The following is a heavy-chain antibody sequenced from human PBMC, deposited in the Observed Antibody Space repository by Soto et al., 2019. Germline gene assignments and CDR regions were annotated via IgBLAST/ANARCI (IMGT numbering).Heavy chain of an antibody. J-gene: IGHJ6*03. V-gene: IGHV4-39*01. CDR1: GGSISDSSYY. D-gene: IGHD2-21*02. Sequence: QLQLQESGSGLLKPSETLSLTCAVSGGSISDSSYYWGWIRQPPGKGLEWIGSIFHNGTTYYNPSLKSRVTISVDTSKSTFSLKVTSVTAADTAVYYCAIRGVTLTASHYYSLMDVWGKGTTVTVSS. CDR2: IFHNGTT. CDR3: AIRGVTLTASHYYSLMDV.